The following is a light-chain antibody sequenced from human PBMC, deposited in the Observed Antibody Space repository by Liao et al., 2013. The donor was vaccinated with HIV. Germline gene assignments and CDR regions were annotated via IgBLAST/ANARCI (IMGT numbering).Light chain of an antibody. CDR3: QAWDRNTAI. J-gene: IGLJ2*01. CDR1: KLGDKY. CDR2: QDS. V-gene: IGLV3-1*01. Sequence: SYELTQSPSLSVSPGQTASITCSGDKLGDKYACWYQQKPGQSPVLVIYQDSKRPSGIPERFSGSNSGNTATLTISGTQPMDEADYYCQAWDRNTAIFGGGTKLTVL.